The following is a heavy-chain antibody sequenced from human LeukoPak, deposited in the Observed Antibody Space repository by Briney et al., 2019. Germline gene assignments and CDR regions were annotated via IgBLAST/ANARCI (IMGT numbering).Heavy chain of an antibody. D-gene: IGHD3-22*01. CDR1: GFTFSNYW. CDR3: ARSRSGYYEDY. Sequence: GGSLRLSCAASGFTFSNYWMSWVRQAPGKGLEWVANIKEDGSEKYYVDSVKGRFTISRDNAKNSLSLQVNSLSAEDTAVYYCARSRSGYYEDYWGQGTLVTVSS. V-gene: IGHV3-7*01. CDR2: IKEDGSEK. J-gene: IGHJ4*02.